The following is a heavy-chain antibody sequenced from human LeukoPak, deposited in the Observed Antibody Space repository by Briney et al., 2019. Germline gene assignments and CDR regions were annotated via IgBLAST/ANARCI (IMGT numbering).Heavy chain of an antibody. CDR3: ARGHYSNYRWFDP. CDR2: IIPILGIA. J-gene: IGHJ5*02. Sequence: SVKVSCKASGGTFSSYAISWVRQAPGQGLEWMGRIIPILGIANYAQKFQGRVTITADKSTSTAYMELSSLRSEDTAVYYCARGHYSNYRWFDPWGQGTLVTVSS. D-gene: IGHD4-11*01. V-gene: IGHV1-69*04. CDR1: GGTFSSYA.